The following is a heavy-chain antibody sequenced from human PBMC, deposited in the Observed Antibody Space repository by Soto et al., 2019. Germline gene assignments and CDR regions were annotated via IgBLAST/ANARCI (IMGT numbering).Heavy chain of an antibody. J-gene: IGHJ2*01. CDR1: GGAISGSDSFY. CDR2: IYYNGNT. V-gene: IGHV4-31*03. D-gene: IGHD3-16*01. CDR3: ARDRRGGVGLGEFDI. Sequence: QVQLQESGPGLVKSSQTLSLTCTVSGGAISGSDSFYWSWIRQHPEKGLEWIGYIYYNGNTYYRPSIKPRITMSVDTSKNQFSLKLRSVTAADTAVYYCARDRRGGVGLGEFDIWGRGTLVSVSS.